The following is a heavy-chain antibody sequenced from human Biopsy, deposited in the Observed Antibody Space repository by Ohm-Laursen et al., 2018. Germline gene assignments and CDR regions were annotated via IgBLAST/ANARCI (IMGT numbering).Heavy chain of an antibody. D-gene: IGHD6-13*01. CDR3: ARVGRAAPFDS. Sequence: GTLSLTCTVSGGSISSDYWSWIRQTPGKGLEWIGYIYYSGSTNYNPSLKSRVTISVDPSKNQFSLRLTSVTAADTAVYYCARVGRAAPFDSWGQGTLVTVSS. J-gene: IGHJ4*02. CDR2: IYYSGST. CDR1: GGSISSDY. V-gene: IGHV4-59*08.